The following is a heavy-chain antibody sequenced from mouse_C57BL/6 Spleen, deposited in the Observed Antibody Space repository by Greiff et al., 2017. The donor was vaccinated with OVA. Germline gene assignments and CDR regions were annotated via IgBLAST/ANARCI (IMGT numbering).Heavy chain of an antibody. CDR3: ARDGSTCWYMDV. Sequence: QVQLQQPGAELVKPGASVKLSCKASGYTFTSYWMHWVKQRPGQGLEWIGMIHPNSGSTNYNEKFKSKATLTADKSSSTAYMQLSSLTSEDSAVYYCARDGSTCWYMDVWGKGTTVTVSS. D-gene: IGHD5-1*01. J-gene: IGHJ1*03. CDR2: IHPNSGST. CDR1: GYTFTSYW. V-gene: IGHV1-64*01.